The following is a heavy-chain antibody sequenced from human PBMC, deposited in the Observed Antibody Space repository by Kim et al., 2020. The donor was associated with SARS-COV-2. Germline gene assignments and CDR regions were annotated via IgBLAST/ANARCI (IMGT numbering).Heavy chain of an antibody. CDR2: IYYSGST. CDR1: GGSISSGGYS. D-gene: IGHD3-22*01. J-gene: IGHJ3*02. V-gene: IGHV4-30-2*01. CDR3: ARFDYYDTKQGDAFDI. Sequence: SETLSLTCAVSGGSISSGGYSWSWIRQPPGKGLEWIGYIYYSGSTYYNPSLKSRVTISVDRSKNQFSLKLSSVTAADTAVYYCARFDYYDTKQGDAFDIWGQGTMVTVSS.